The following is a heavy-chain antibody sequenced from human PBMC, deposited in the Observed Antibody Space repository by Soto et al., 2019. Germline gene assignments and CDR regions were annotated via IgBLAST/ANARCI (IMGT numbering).Heavy chain of an antibody. CDR2: ISSSSSYI. CDR3: ARAPYSSSSGNGMDV. V-gene: IGHV3-21*05. J-gene: IGHJ6*02. CDR1: GFTFSSYS. D-gene: IGHD6-6*01. Sequence: EVQLVESGGGLVQPGGSLRLSCAASGFTFSSYSMNWVRQAPGKGLEWVSYISSSSSYIYYADSVKGRFTISRDNAKNSLYLQMNSLRAEDTAVYYCARAPYSSSSGNGMDVWGQGTTVTVSS.